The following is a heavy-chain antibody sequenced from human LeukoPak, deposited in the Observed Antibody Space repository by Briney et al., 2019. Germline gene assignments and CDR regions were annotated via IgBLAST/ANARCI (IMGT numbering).Heavy chain of an antibody. V-gene: IGHV4-31*03. CDR3: AKDRAGYCSGGSCYTTFDP. D-gene: IGHD2-15*01. J-gene: IGHJ5*02. CDR1: GGSISSGGYY. CDR2: IYYSGST. Sequence: PSETLSLTCTVSGGSISSGGYYWTWIRQHPGKGLEWIGYIYYSGSTYYNPSLKSRVTISVDTSKNQLSLMLSSVTAADTALYYCAKDRAGYCSGGSCYTTFDPWGQGTLVTVSS.